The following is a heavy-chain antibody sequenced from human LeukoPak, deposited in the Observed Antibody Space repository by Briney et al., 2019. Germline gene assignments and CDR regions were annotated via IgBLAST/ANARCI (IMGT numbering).Heavy chain of an antibody. Sequence: SETLSLTCTVSGGSISSGSYYWSWIRQPAGKGLEWIGRIYTSGSANYNPSLKSRVTISVDTSKNQFSLKLSSVTAADTAVYYCARDLLGLVDYWGQGTLVTVSS. D-gene: IGHD3/OR15-3a*01. CDR3: ARDLLGLVDY. J-gene: IGHJ4*02. CDR2: IYTSGSA. V-gene: IGHV4-61*02. CDR1: GGSISSGSYY.